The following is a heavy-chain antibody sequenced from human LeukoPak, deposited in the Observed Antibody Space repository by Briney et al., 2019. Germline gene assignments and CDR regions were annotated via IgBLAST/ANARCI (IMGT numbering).Heavy chain of an antibody. J-gene: IGHJ4*02. D-gene: IGHD1-1*01. CDR1: GFIFSSYS. CDR2: IKSKTDGGTT. V-gene: IGHV3-15*01. Sequence: GGSLRLSCVASGFIFSSYSMSWVRQAPGKGLEWVGHIKSKTDGGTTDYAAPVKGRFTISRDYSENTLYLQMNSLKTEDTAVYFCTTGGGTADYWGQGTLVTVSS. CDR3: TTGGGTADY.